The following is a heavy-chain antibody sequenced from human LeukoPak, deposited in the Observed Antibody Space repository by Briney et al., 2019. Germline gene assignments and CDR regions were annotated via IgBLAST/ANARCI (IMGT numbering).Heavy chain of an antibody. CDR1: GFSFNIHG. D-gene: IGHD1-1*01. CDR3: AKDATPGNGIWDHFDS. V-gene: IGHV3-23*01. Sequence: GGSLRLSCVASGFSFNIHGMSWVRQAPGKGLEGVSSVGGGNDIHYADSVKGRFTGSRDDAKSTVYLQMNSLRVEGTAIYFCAKDATPGNGIWDHFDSWGQGTLVTVSS. J-gene: IGHJ4*02. CDR2: VGGGNDI.